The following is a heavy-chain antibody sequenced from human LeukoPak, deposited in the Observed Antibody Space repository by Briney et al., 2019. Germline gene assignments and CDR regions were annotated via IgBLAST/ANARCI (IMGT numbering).Heavy chain of an antibody. Sequence: GASVKVSCKASGYTLTNYDISWVRQAPGQGLEWMGWISAYNGKTNYAQKLQGRVTMTTDTSTSTAYMELRSLSSDDTAVYYCARVVGLTGYSSSWYSGYYYYMDVWGKGTTVTVSS. CDR2: ISAYNGKT. D-gene: IGHD6-13*01. V-gene: IGHV1-18*01. CDR3: ARVVGLTGYSSSWYSGYYYYMDV. CDR1: GYTLTNYD. J-gene: IGHJ6*03.